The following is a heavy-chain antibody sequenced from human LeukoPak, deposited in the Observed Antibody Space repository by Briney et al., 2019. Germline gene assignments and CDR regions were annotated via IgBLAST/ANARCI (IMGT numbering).Heavy chain of an antibody. V-gene: IGHV4-39*01. CDR1: GGSISSSSYY. CDR3: ARHEGHIVVVPAAKAPDYYYYYMDV. D-gene: IGHD2-2*01. J-gene: IGHJ6*03. CDR2: IYYSGST. Sequence: SETLSLTCTVSGGSISSSSYYWGWIRQPPGKGLEWIGSIYYSGSTYYNPSLKSRVTIYVDTSKNQFSLKLSSVTAADTAVYHCARHEGHIVVVPAAKAPDYYYYYMDVWGKGTTVTVSS.